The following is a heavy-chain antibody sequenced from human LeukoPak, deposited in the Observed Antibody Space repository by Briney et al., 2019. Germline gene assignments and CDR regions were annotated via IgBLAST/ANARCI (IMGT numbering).Heavy chain of an antibody. CDR3: ARVRTHYGDYAFFDY. D-gene: IGHD4-17*01. CDR2: IYYSGST. Sequence: SETLSLTCTVSGGSIRSYYWSWIRQPPGKGLEWIGYIYYSGSTNYNPSLKSRVTISVDTSKNQFSLKLSSVTAADTAVYFCARVRTHYGDYAFFDYWGQGTLVTVSS. CDR1: GGSIRSYY. V-gene: IGHV4-59*01. J-gene: IGHJ4*02.